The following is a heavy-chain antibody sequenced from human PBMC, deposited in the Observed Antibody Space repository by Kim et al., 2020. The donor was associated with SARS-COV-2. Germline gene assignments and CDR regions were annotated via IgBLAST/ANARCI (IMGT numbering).Heavy chain of an antibody. Sequence: YAQGFTGRFVFSLDTSVSTAYLQISSLKAEDTAVYYCARLRYGDYVNGDYWGQGTLVTVSS. D-gene: IGHD4-17*01. J-gene: IGHJ4*02. V-gene: IGHV7-4-1*02. CDR3: ARLRYGDYVNGDY.